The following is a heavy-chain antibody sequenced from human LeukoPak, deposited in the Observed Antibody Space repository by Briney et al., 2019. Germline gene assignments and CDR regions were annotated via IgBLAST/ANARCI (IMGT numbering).Heavy chain of an antibody. D-gene: IGHD3-16*01. V-gene: IGHV3-23*01. CDR1: GFTFNIYA. CDR3: AKAITFGGSDYYYMDV. CDR2: ISGSGGST. Sequence: GGSLRLSCAASGFTFNIYAMSWVRQAPGKGLEWVSAISGSGGSTYYADSVKGRFTISRDSSKNTLYLQMNSLRAEDTAVYYCAKAITFGGSDYYYMDVWGKGTTVTVSS. J-gene: IGHJ6*03.